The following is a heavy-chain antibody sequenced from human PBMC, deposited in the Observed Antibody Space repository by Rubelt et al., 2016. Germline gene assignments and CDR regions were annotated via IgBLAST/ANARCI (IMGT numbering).Heavy chain of an antibody. CDR2: INAGNGNT. CDR3: ARAQRIRLLMVYAPTFDY. D-gene: IGHD2-8*01. Sequence: QVQLVQSGAEVKKPGASVKVSCKASGYTFTSYAMHWVRQAPGQRLEWMGWINAGNGNTKYSQKFQGRVTITREQSASTAYMELSSLRSEYTAVYYCARAQRIRLLMVYAPTFDYWGQGTLVTVSS. J-gene: IGHJ4*02. CDR1: GYTFTSYA. V-gene: IGHV1-3*01.